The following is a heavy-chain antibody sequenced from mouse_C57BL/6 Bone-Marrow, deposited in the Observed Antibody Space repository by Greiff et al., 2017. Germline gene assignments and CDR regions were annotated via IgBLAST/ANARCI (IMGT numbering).Heavy chain of an antibody. V-gene: IGHV5-12*01. CDR2: ISNGGGST. Sequence: EVQRVESGGGLVQPGGSLKLSCAASGFTFSDYYMYWVRQTPEKRLEWVAYISNGGGSTYYPDTLKGRITISRDNAKNTLYLQMIRLKSEDAAMYYCARRDCYGSFAYWGQGTLVTVSA. D-gene: IGHD1-1*01. CDR1: GFTFSDYY. CDR3: ARRDCYGSFAY. J-gene: IGHJ3*01.